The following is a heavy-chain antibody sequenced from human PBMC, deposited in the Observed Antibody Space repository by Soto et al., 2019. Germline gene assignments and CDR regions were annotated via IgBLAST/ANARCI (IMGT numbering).Heavy chain of an antibody. J-gene: IGHJ1*01. CDR1: GFTFSSYA. CDR3: AKDGVSGSGGSCYVWYFQH. Sequence: EVQLLESGGGLVQPGGSLRLSCAPSGFTFSSYAMSWVRQAPGKGLEWVSAISGSGGSTYYADSVKGRFTISRVNTKNTLYLAMNRLGAEDTAVYYCAKDGVSGSGGSCYVWYFQHWGQGTLVTVSS. D-gene: IGHD2-15*01. V-gene: IGHV3-23*01. CDR2: ISGSGGST.